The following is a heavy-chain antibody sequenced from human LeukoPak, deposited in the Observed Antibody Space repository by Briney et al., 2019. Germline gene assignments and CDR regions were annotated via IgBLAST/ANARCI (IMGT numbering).Heavy chain of an antibody. D-gene: IGHD4-17*01. Sequence: GGSLRLSCAASGFTFDDYAMHWVRQAPGKGLEWVSGISWNSGSIGYADSVKGRFTISRDNANNSLYLQMTSLRPEDTALYYCVKDKDGYYYYMDVWGKGSSVTISS. V-gene: IGHV3-9*01. CDR3: VKDKDGYYYYMDV. J-gene: IGHJ6*03. CDR2: ISWNSGSI. CDR1: GFTFDDYA.